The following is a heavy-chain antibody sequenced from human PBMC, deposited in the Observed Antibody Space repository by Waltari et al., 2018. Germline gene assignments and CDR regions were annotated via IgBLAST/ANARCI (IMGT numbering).Heavy chain of an antibody. V-gene: IGHV3-53*01. CDR2: IQTGGAT. Sequence: EVQLEESGGGLIQPGGSLRLSCAASGFTVSTKYMTWVRQAPGKGLAWVSVIQTGGATYYADSVKGRFTMSRDNSKNTLDLQMNSLRAEDTAVYYCARVGTHTLYGMDVRGQGTTVTVSS. CDR3: ARVGTHTLYGMDV. D-gene: IGHD1-26*01. CDR1: GFTVSTKY. J-gene: IGHJ6*02.